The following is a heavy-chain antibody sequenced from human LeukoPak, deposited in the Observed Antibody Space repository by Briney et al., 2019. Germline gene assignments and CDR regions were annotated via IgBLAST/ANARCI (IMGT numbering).Heavy chain of an antibody. Sequence: GSSVKVSCKASGYTFTSYGISWVRQAPGQGLEGMGWVSAYNGNTNYAQKLQGRVTMTTDTSTSTAYMELRSLRSDDTAVYYCARVREQLAFDYWGQGTLVTVSS. CDR3: ARVREQLAFDY. V-gene: IGHV1-18*01. CDR1: GYTFTSYG. J-gene: IGHJ4*02. D-gene: IGHD6-6*01. CDR2: VSAYNGNT.